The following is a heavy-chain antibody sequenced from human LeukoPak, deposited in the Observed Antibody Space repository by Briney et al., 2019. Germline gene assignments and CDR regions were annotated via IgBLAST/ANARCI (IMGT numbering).Heavy chain of an antibody. CDR1: GYTFTSYN. D-gene: IGHD3-10*01. CDR2: MNPNSSNT. CDR3: ARGPAPHYGSGSSWFDP. Sequence: ASVKVSCKASGYTFTSYNINWVRQATGQGLEWMGWMNPNSSNTGSAQKFQGRVTMTRNISISTAYMELSSLRSEDTAVDYCARGPAPHYGSGSSWFDPWGQGTLVTVSP. J-gene: IGHJ5*02. V-gene: IGHV1-8*01.